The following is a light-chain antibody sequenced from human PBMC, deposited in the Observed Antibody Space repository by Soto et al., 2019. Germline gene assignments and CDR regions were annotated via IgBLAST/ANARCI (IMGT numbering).Light chain of an antibody. CDR3: QQCNDSPLT. J-gene: IGKJ4*01. V-gene: IGKV3-20*01. CDR2: GAS. CDR1: QSISSSS. Sequence: EILLTQSPGTLSLPPGERATLSCRASQSISSSSLAWYQQKPGQAPRLTIYGASSRATGIPDRFSGSGSGADFTLTISRLEPEDFAVYYCQQCNDSPLTFGGGTKVDIK.